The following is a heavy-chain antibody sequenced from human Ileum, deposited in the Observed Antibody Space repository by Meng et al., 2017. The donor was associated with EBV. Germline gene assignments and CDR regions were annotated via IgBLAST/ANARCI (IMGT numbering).Heavy chain of an antibody. CDR2: TSHSGST. D-gene: IGHD3-22*01. J-gene: IGHJ4*02. CDR3: ASSDYYRSDY. CDR1: GGSISRSDW. V-gene: IGHV4-4*02. Sequence: QLQLQESGPGLVKPSATLSLTCAVSGGSISRSDWWSWVRQPPGKGLEWIGETSHSGSTNYSPSLKSRVTISLDKSKNQLSLKLNSVTAADTAVYYCASSDYYRSDYWGQGTLVTVSS.